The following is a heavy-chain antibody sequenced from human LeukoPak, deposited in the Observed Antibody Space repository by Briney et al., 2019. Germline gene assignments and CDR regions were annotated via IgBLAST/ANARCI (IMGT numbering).Heavy chain of an antibody. D-gene: IGHD1-26*01. V-gene: IGHV6-1*01. Sequence: SQTLSLTCAISGDNVSSSYVTWNWIRQSPSRGLEWLGRTYYRSKWYNDYAVSVKSRMTIIPDTSKNQFSLHLNSVTPDDTALYYCAGDRGVGAAVFFDFWGLGTLVTVSS. CDR3: AGDRGVGAAVFFDF. J-gene: IGHJ4*02. CDR2: TYYRSKWYN. CDR1: GDNVSSSYVT.